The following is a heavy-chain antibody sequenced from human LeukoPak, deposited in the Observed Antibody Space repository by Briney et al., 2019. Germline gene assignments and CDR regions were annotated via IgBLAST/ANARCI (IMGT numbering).Heavy chain of an antibody. V-gene: IGHV3-33*01. Sequence: GGSLRLSCAASGFTFSSYGTHWVRQAPGKGLEWVAVIWYDGSNKYYADSVKGRFTISRDNSKNTLYLQMNSLRAEDTAVYYCARDKIVPAPWYFDYWGQGTLVTVSS. D-gene: IGHD2-2*01. CDR1: GFTFSSYG. J-gene: IGHJ4*02. CDR3: ARDKIVPAPWYFDY. CDR2: IWYDGSNK.